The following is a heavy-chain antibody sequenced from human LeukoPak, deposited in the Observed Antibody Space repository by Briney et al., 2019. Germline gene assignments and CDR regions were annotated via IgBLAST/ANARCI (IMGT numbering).Heavy chain of an antibody. CDR3: ARESTTVIYYYYYYGMDV. CDR2: IKQDGSEK. D-gene: IGHD4-17*01. V-gene: IGHV3-7*01. CDR1: GFTFKDAW. Sequence: PGGSLRLSCAASGFTFKDAWMTWVRQAPGKGLEWVANIKQDGSEKYYVDFVKGRFTISRDNAKNSLYLQMNSLRAEDTAVYYCARESTTVIYYYYYYGMDVWGQGTTVTVSS. J-gene: IGHJ6*02.